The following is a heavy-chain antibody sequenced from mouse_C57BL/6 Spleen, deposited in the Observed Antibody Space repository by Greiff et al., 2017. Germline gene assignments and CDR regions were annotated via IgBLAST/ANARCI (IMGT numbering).Heavy chain of an antibody. Sequence: QVQLKQPGAELVRPGSSVKLSCKASGYTFTSYWMHWVKQRPIQGLEWIGNIDPSDSETHYNQKFKDKATLTVDKSSSTAYMQLSSLTSEDSAVYYCARDSNYPYYYAMDYWGQGTSVTVAS. J-gene: IGHJ4*01. V-gene: IGHV1-52*01. CDR2: IDPSDSET. CDR3: ARDSNYPYYYAMDY. CDR1: GYTFTSYW. D-gene: IGHD2-5*01.